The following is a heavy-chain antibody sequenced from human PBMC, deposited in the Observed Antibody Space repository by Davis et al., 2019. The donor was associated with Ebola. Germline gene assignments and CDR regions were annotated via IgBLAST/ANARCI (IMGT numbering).Heavy chain of an antibody. V-gene: IGHV3-30*03. D-gene: IGHD5-18*01. CDR2: ISYDGSNN. CDR1: GFTFSSYS. J-gene: IGHJ6*02. CDR3: ARTDTAMVIRYYYYGMDV. Sequence: GGSLRLSCAASGFTFSSYSMNWVRQAPGKGLEWVAVISYDGSNNYYADSVQGLFTISRDNSKNTLYLQMNSLKSEETAVYYCARTDTAMVIRYYYYGMDVWGQGTTVTVSS.